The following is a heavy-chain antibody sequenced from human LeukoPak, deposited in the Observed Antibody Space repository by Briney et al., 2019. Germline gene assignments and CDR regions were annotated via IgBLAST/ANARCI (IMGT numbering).Heavy chain of an antibody. D-gene: IGHD3-22*01. CDR2: IDPSDSYT. Sequence: GESLKISCKGSGYSFIGYWIGWVRQMPGKGLEWMGRIDPSDSYTNYSPSFQGHVTISADKSISTAYLQWSSLKASDTAMYYCPGGVYESSGEELDYWGQGTLVTVSS. CDR3: PGGVYESSGEELDY. J-gene: IGHJ4*02. CDR1: GYSFIGYW. V-gene: IGHV5-10-1*01.